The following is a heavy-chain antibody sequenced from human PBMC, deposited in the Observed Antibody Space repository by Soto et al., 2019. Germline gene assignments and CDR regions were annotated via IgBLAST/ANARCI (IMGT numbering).Heavy chain of an antibody. CDR2: IYSGGST. CDR1: GFTVSSNY. V-gene: IGHV3-53*01. J-gene: IGHJ6*02. D-gene: IGHD1-26*01. CDR3: ARDGRGGLYYYYYYGMDV. Sequence: GGSLRLSCAASGFTVSSNYMSLVRQAPGKGLEWVSVIYSGGSTYYADSVKGRFTISRDNSKNTLYLQMNSLRAEDTAVYYCARDGRGGLYYYYYYGMDVWGQGTTVTVSS.